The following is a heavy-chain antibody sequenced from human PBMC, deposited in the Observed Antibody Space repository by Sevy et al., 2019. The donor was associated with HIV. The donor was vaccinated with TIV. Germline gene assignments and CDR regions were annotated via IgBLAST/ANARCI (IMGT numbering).Heavy chain of an antibody. CDR1: GYTFTGYY. V-gene: IGHV1-2*02. CDR2: INPNSGGT. D-gene: IGHD2-2*01. Sequence: ASVKVSCKASGYTFTGYYMHWVRQAPGQGLEWMGWINPNSGGTKYARKFQGRVTITRDTTISTAYMEVSRLRSDDTAVFYCARDPGDCSSTTCYRSMDVWGQGTTVTVSS. J-gene: IGHJ6*02. CDR3: ARDPGDCSSTTCYRSMDV.